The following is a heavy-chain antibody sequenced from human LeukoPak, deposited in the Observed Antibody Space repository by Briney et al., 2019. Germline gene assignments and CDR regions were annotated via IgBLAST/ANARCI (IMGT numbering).Heavy chain of an antibody. J-gene: IGHJ4*02. CDR1: GYTFTSYG. CDR3: ARDRHRTYSSGWQTHFDY. Sequence: ASVTVSCKASGYTFTSYGISWVRQAPGQGLEWMGWISAYNGNTNYAQTLQGRVTMTTDTSMSTAYMELRSLRSDDTAVYYCARDRHRTYSSGWQTHFDYWGQGTLVTVSS. CDR2: ISAYNGNT. V-gene: IGHV1-18*04. D-gene: IGHD6-19*01.